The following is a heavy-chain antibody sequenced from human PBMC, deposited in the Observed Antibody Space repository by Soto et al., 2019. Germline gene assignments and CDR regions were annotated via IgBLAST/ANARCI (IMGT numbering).Heavy chain of an antibody. Sequence: SETLSLTCTVSGGSISSGDYYWSWIRQPPGKGLEWIGYIYYSGSTYYNPSLKSRVTISVDTSKNQFSLKLSSVTAADTAVYYCARASTPDLTIFGVVIIGSSGWFDPWGQGTLVTVSS. J-gene: IGHJ5*02. CDR3: ARASTPDLTIFGVVIIGSSGWFDP. V-gene: IGHV4-30-4*01. CDR1: GGSISSGDYY. D-gene: IGHD3-3*01. CDR2: IYYSGST.